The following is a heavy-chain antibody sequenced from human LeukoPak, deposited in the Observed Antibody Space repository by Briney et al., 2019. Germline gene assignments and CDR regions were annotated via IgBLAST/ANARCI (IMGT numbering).Heavy chain of an antibody. J-gene: IGHJ6*02. V-gene: IGHV1-18*01. D-gene: IGHD3-10*01. CDR1: GYTVTSCG. CDR2: ISAYNGNT. CDR3: ARDRSGSYYYYGMDV. Sequence: ASVKVSCKASGYTVTSCGSSWVRQAIGQGLEWGGWISAYNGNTNYAQKLQGRVTMTTDTSTSTAYMELRSLRSDDTAVYYCARDRSGSYYYYGMDVWGQGTTVTVSS.